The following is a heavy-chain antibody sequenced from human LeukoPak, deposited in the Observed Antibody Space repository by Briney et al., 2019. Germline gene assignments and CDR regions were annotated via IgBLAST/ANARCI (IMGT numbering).Heavy chain of an antibody. D-gene: IGHD3-22*01. Sequence: GGSLRLSCAASGFTFSSYWMQWVRQAPGKGLEWVSVIYSGGSTYYADSVKGRFTISRDNSKNTLYLQMNSLRAEDTAVYYCARGPTDSSGYYYNPPYYFDYWGQGTLVTVSS. V-gene: IGHV3-53*01. J-gene: IGHJ4*02. CDR2: IYSGGST. CDR3: ARGPTDSSGYYYNPPYYFDY. CDR1: GFTFSSYW.